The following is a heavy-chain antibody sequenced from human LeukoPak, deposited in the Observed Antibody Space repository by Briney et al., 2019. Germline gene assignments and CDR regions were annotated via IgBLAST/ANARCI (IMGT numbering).Heavy chain of an antibody. Sequence: ASVKVSCKAAGYSFINYYMHWVRQAPGQGLEWMGIINPSGGSTSYAQKFQGRVTMTRDTSTSTLYMEVSSLISEDTAVYYCARGGYCTSTSCYLDYWGQGTLVTVSS. V-gene: IGHV1-46*01. CDR3: ARGGYCTSTSCYLDY. D-gene: IGHD2-2*01. J-gene: IGHJ4*02. CDR1: GYSFINYY. CDR2: INPSGGST.